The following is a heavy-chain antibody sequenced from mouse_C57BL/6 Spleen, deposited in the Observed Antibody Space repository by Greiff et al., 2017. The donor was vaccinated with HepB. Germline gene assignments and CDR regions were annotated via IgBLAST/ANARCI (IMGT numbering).Heavy chain of an antibody. Sequence: VQLQQSGAELVRPGASVKLSCTASGFNIKDDYMHWVKQRPEQGLEWIGWIDPENGDTKYASKFQGKATITADTSSNTAYLQLSSLTSEDTAVYYCSYGNPWFAYWGQGTLVTVSA. CDR3: SYGNPWFAY. J-gene: IGHJ3*01. V-gene: IGHV14-4*01. CDR1: GFNIKDDY. CDR2: IDPENGDT. D-gene: IGHD2-1*01.